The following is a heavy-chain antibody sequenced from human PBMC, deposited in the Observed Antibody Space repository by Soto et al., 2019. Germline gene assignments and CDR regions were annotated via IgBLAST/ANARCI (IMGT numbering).Heavy chain of an antibody. J-gene: IGHJ6*02. CDR3: ARGMVPRKNYYGMDS. V-gene: IGHV5-51*01. Sequence: GESLQISCKGSGYSFTIYWIGWGRQMPGKNLQCMGIIYPGDSDTRYSPSFQRQVTISADKSISTAYLQWSSLKASDTAMYYCARGMVPRKNYYGMDSCDQRTRVTVSS. D-gene: IGHD3-10*01. CDR2: IYPGDSDT. CDR1: GYSFTIYW.